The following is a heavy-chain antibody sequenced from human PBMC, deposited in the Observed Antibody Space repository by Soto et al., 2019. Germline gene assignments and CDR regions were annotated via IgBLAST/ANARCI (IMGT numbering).Heavy chain of an antibody. CDR1: GGSISSGHW. Sequence: SETLSLTCAVSGGSISSGHWWGWVRQAPGKGLEWIGEIYHSGSTNYNPSLKSRITKSVEKSKNQFSVNLSSVTAADTAVYYCVRDSDETAIVPAAWLVWGRGTMVTVSS. CDR2: IYHSGST. J-gene: IGHJ6*02. D-gene: IGHD2-21*02. V-gene: IGHV4-4*02. CDR3: VRDSDETAIVPAAWLV.